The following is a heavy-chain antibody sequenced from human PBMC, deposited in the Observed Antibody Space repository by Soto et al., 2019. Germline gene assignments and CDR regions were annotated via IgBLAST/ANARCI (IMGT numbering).Heavy chain of an antibody. D-gene: IGHD6-19*01. Sequence: GASVKVSCKASGYTFTSYDINWVRQATGQGLERMGWMNPNSGNTGYAQKLQGRVTMTRNTSISTAYMELSSLRSEDTAVYYCASRGRESSGGLYYYYGMDVWGQGTTVTVSS. CDR3: ASRGRESSGGLYYYYGMDV. J-gene: IGHJ6*02. CDR2: MNPNSGNT. V-gene: IGHV1-8*01. CDR1: GYTFTSYD.